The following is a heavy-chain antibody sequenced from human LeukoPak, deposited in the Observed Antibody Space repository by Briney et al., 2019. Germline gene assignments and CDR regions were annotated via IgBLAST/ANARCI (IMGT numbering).Heavy chain of an antibody. CDR1: GYTFTSYD. J-gene: IGHJ4*02. CDR2: MNPNSGNT. Sequence: GASVKVSCKASGYTFTSYDINWMRQATGQGLEWMGWMNPNSGNTGYAQKFQGRVTMTRNTSISTAYMELSSLRSEDTAVYYCAREQWLVQGTYFDYWGQGTLVTVSS. D-gene: IGHD6-19*01. V-gene: IGHV1-8*01. CDR3: AREQWLVQGTYFDY.